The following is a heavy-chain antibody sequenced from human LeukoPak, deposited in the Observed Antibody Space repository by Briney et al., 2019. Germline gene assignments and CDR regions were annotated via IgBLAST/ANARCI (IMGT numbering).Heavy chain of an antibody. CDR3: ANGPYCSGGSCYLFDP. CDR1: GGSISSYY. D-gene: IGHD2-15*01. Sequence: PSETLSLTCTVSGGSISSYYWSWIRQPPGTGLEWIGYIYYSGSTNYNPSLKSRVTISVDTSNNQFSLKLSSVTAADTAVYYCANGPYCSGGSCYLFDPWGQGTLVTVSS. CDR2: IYYSGST. V-gene: IGHV4-59*12. J-gene: IGHJ5*02.